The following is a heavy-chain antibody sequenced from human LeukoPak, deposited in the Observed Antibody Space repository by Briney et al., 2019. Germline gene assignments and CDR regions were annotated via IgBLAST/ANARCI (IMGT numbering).Heavy chain of an antibody. CDR1: GYTFSGYY. CDR3: ARQVIGVSFDY. D-gene: IGHD3-3*01. V-gene: IGHV1-2*02. CDR2: INPNSGGT. Sequence: ASVKVSCKASGYTFSGYYMHWVRQAPGQGNEWMGWINPNSGGTKYAQKFQGRVTMTRDTSISTAYMGLSRLRSDDTAVYYCARQVIGVSFDYWGPGALVTVSS. J-gene: IGHJ4*02.